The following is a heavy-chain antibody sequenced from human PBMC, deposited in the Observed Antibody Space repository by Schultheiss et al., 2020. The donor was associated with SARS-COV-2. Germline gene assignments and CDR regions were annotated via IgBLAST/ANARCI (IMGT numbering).Heavy chain of an antibody. V-gene: IGHV3-21*01. CDR1: GFTFSSYS. J-gene: IGHJ3*02. Sequence: GESLKISCAASGFTFSSYSMNWVRQAPGKGLEWVSSISSSSSYIYYADSVKGRFTISRDNAKNSLYLQMNSLRAEDTAVYYCARDGERGAFDIWGQGTTVTVSS. CDR2: ISSSSSYI. CDR3: ARDGERGAFDI. D-gene: IGHD3-10*01.